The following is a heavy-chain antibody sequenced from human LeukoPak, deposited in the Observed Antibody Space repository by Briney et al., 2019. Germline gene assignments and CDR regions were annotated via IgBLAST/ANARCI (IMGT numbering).Heavy chain of an antibody. J-gene: IGHJ6*02. CDR3: ARVSGWYGMDV. CDR1: GFTFSSYE. V-gene: IGHV3-48*03. CDR2: ISSSGSTI. Sequence: GGSLRLSCAAYGFTFSSYEMNWVRQDPGKGLEWVSYISSSGSTIYYADSVKGRFTISRDNAKNSLYLQMNSLRAEDTAVYYCARVSGWYGMDVWGQGTTVTVSS. D-gene: IGHD6-19*01.